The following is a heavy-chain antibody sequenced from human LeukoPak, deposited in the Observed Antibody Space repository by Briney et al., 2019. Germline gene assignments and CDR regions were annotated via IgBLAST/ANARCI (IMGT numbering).Heavy chain of an antibody. D-gene: IGHD1-1*01. J-gene: IGHJ4*02. CDR1: GFSFSNYG. V-gene: IGHV3-30*02. CDR3: AKEKQLEPFDY. Sequence: PGGSLRLSCVASGFSFSNYGVHWVRQAPGKGLERVAFIQFDGSDIFYADSVKGRFTISRDNSKNTLYLQMNSLRAEDTAVYYCAKEKQLEPFDYWGQGTLVTVSS. CDR2: IQFDGSDI.